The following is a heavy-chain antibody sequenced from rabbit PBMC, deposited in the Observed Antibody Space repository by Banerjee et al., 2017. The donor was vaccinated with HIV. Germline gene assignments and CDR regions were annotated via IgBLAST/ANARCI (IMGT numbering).Heavy chain of an antibody. CDR2: IEVGSSDFT. D-gene: IGHD1-1*01. CDR3: ARDTSSSFSSYGMDL. V-gene: IGHV1S45*01. CDR1: GFSFTCGYV. J-gene: IGHJ6*01. Sequence: QEQLVESGGGLVQPEGSLTLTCKASGFSFTCGYVMCWVRQAPGKGLEWIACIEVGSSDFTYFATWAKGRFTISKTSSTTVTLQVTRLTAADTATYFCARDTSSSFSSYGMDLWGQGTLVTVS.